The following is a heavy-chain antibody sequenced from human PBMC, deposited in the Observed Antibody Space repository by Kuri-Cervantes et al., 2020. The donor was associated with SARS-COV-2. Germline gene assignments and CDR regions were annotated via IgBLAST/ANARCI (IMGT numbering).Heavy chain of an antibody. CDR2: INGDSTVI. Sequence: GESLKISCAVSGFSFNDQYMSWIRQAPRKGLEWVSHINGDSTVIEYADSVKGRFIISRDNAKKSLYLQMNSLRAEDTAVYYCANDPNRIHYWGQGALVTVSS. CDR1: GFSFNDQY. J-gene: IGHJ4*02. CDR3: ANDPNRIHY. D-gene: IGHD2/OR15-2a*01. V-gene: IGHV3-11*01.